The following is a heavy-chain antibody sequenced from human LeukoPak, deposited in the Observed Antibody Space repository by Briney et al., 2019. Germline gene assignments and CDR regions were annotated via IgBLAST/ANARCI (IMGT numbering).Heavy chain of an antibody. Sequence: PSKTLSLTCTVSGSSIGTYYWSWIRQPAGKGLEWIGRIYTSGSTDYNPSLKSRVTMSVDRSKNRFSLRLSSVTAADTAVYYCARSLGYCTGTSCYYMDVWGKGTTVTVSS. D-gene: IGHD2-2*01. CDR1: GSSIGTYY. V-gene: IGHV4-4*07. J-gene: IGHJ6*03. CDR3: ARSLGYCTGTSCYYMDV. CDR2: IYTSGST.